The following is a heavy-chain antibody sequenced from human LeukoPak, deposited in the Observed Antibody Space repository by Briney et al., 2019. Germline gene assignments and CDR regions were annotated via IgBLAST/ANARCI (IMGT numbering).Heavy chain of an antibody. CDR1: GGSISSYY. Sequence: SETLSLTCTVSGGSISSYYWSWIRQPPGKGLEWIGYIYYSGSTNYNPSLKSRVTISVDTSKNQFSLKLSSVTAADTAVYYCARVAIRVTTYRGYNWFDPWGQGTLVTVSS. CDR3: ARVAIRVTTYRGYNWFDP. J-gene: IGHJ5*02. D-gene: IGHD4-17*01. CDR2: IYYSGST. V-gene: IGHV4-59*12.